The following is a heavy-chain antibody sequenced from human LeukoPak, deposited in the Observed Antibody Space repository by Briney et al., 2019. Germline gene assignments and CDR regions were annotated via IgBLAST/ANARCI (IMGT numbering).Heavy chain of an antibody. V-gene: IGHV4-34*01. CDR1: GGSFSGYS. CDR3: ARTNYHQPRVLSD. D-gene: IGHD3-10*01. Sequence: SETLSLTCAVYGGSFSGYSWNWIRQPPGKGLEWIGEINHSGSPNYKSSLKSRIAISADTPKKQVSLTLNSVTAADTAVYYCARTNYHQPRVLSDWGRGTLVTVSS. CDR2: INHSGSP. J-gene: IGHJ4*02.